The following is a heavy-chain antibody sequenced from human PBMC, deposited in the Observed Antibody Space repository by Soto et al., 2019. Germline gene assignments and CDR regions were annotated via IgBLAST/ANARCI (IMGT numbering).Heavy chain of an antibody. CDR3: AGSPPVEVGHTSPRWYSDL. D-gene: IGHD1-26*01. CDR2: VDPEDGET. CDR1: GSTFTDYY. Sequence: EVQLVQSGTEVKRPGATVKISCKISGSTFTDYYIHWVQQAPGKGLVWMGLVDPEDGETMSSEKFQDRVTITAETSIDTAFMELSNLSSNDKAVYFCAGSPPVEVGHTSPRWYSDLWGRGTLVTVSS. V-gene: IGHV1-69-2*01. J-gene: IGHJ2*01.